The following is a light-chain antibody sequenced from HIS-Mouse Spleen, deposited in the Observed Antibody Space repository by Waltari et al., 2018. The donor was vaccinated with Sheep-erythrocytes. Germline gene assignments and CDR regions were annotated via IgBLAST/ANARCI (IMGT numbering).Light chain of an antibody. CDR2: DAS. J-gene: IGKJ4*01. CDR3: QQRSNWLT. Sequence: EIVLTQSPATLSVSPGERATLSCRASQSVSSYLAWYQQKPGQAPRLLIYDASNRATGIPARFSGSGSATDFTLTISSLEPEDFAVYYCQQRSNWLTFGGGTKVEIK. CDR1: QSVSSY. V-gene: IGKV3-11*01.